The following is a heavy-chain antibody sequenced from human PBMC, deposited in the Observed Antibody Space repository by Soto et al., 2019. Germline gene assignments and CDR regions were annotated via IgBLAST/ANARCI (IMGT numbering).Heavy chain of an antibody. J-gene: IGHJ1*01. Sequence: EVQLVESGGGLVKPGGSLRLSCAASGFTFSNAWMSWVRQAPGKGLEWVGRIKSKTDGGTTDYAAPVKGRFTISRDDSKNTLYLQMYSLKTEDTAVYYCTTGYCSGGSCYSFFYFQHWGQGTLVTVSS. CDR2: IKSKTDGGTT. V-gene: IGHV3-15*01. D-gene: IGHD2-15*01. CDR3: TTGYCSGGSCYSFFYFQH. CDR1: GFTFSNAW.